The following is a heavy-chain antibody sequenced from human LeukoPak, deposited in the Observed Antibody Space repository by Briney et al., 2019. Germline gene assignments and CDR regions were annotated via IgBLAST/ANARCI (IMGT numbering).Heavy chain of an antibody. CDR1: GGSISSNNW. D-gene: IGHD6-13*01. CDR3: ARVGQLAFDY. CDR2: IYYSGNT. Sequence: RASETLSLTCAVSGGSISSNNWWSWVRQPPGQGLEWIGSIYYSGNTYYNPSLKSRVTISVDTSKNQFSLKLTSVAAADTAVYYCARVGQLAFDYWGQGTLVTVSS. V-gene: IGHV4-4*02. J-gene: IGHJ4*02.